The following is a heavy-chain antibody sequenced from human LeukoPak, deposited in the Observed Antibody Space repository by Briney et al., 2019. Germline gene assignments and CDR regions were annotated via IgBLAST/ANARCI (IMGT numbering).Heavy chain of an antibody. CDR3: ARGGMTAFDL. Sequence: SQTLSLTCAISGDSVSSHSPAWNWIRQSPSRGLEWLGRTYYRSKWYNDYAISVKSRITINPDTSKNQFSLQLKSVNPEDTAVYYCARGGMTAFDLWGQGTMVTVSS. D-gene: IGHD3-16*01. CDR2: TYYRSKWYN. V-gene: IGHV6-1*01. CDR1: GDSVSSHSPA. J-gene: IGHJ3*01.